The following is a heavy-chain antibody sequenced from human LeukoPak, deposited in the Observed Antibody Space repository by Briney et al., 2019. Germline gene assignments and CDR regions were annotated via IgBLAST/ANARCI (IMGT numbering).Heavy chain of an antibody. CDR1: GGSISSGSYY. Sequence: SQTLSLTCTVSGGSISSGSYYWSWIRQPAGKGLEWIGRIYTSGSTNYNPSLKSRVTISVDTSKNQFSLKLSSVTAADTAVYYCARDRDKKGFDYWGQGTLVTVSS. V-gene: IGHV4-61*02. J-gene: IGHJ4*02. CDR3: ARDRDKKGFDY. CDR2: IYTSGST.